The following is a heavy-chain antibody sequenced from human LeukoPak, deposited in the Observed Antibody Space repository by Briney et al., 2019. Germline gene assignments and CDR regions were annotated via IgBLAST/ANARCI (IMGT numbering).Heavy chain of an antibody. V-gene: IGHV3-33*08. Sequence: GGSLRLSCAASGFTFSSYAMHWVRQAPGKGLEWVAVIWSDGSNENYADSVKGRFTISRDNSKNTLYLQMNSLRAEDTAVYYCARDPDRSTYGMDIWGQGTTVTVSS. D-gene: IGHD1-14*01. J-gene: IGHJ6*02. CDR2: IWSDGSNE. CDR1: GFTFSSYA. CDR3: ARDPDRSTYGMDI.